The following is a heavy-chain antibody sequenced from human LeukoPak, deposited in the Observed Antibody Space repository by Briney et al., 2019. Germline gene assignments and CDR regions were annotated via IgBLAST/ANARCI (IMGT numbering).Heavy chain of an antibody. V-gene: IGHV3-23*01. CDR2: VSGSGGAT. J-gene: IGHJ4*02. Sequence: PGGSLRLSCAASGLTFSSYAMSWVRQTPGQGLEWVSTVSGSGGATYYADSVKGRFTISRDNAKNSLYLQINGLRAEDTAVYHCATSRDGSKYRELSHWGQGTLVTVSS. CDR3: ATSRDGSKYRELSH. CDR1: GLTFSSYA. D-gene: IGHD5-24*01.